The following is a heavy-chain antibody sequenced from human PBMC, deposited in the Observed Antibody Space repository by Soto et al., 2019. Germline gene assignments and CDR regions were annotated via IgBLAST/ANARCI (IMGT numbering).Heavy chain of an antibody. Sequence: ASVKVSCKASGYTFTSYYMHWVRQAPGQGLEWMGIINPSNGNTSYAQKLQGRVTMTRDTSTNTAYMELRSLRSDDTAVYYCARVYCSGGSCYLGFGWYYYYMDVWGKGTTITVSS. D-gene: IGHD2-15*01. CDR1: GYTFTSYY. CDR2: INPSNGNT. CDR3: ARVYCSGGSCYLGFGWYYYYMDV. V-gene: IGHV1-46*01. J-gene: IGHJ6*03.